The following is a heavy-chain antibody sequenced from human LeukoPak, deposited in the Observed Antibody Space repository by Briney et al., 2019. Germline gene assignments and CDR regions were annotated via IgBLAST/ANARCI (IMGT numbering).Heavy chain of an antibody. CDR1: GFTFDDYA. D-gene: IGHD2-2*01. CDR3: AKGGVPADKAPYYYYYMDV. Sequence: PGGSLRLSCAASGFTFDDYAMHWVRQAPGKGLEWVSAISGSGGSTYYADSVKGRFTISRDNSKNTLYLQMNSLRAEDTAVYYCAKGGVPADKAPYYYYYMDVWGKGTTVTISS. J-gene: IGHJ6*03. V-gene: IGHV3-23*01. CDR2: ISGSGGST.